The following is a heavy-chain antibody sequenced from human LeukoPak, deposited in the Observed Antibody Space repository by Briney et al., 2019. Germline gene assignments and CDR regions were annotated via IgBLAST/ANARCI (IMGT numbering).Heavy chain of an antibody. CDR2: IKYDGDEE. J-gene: IGHJ4*02. V-gene: IGHV3-7*01. Sequence: GGSLRLSCAASGFTFSDYWMSWMRQAPGKGLEWVANIKYDGDEEYYVDSVKGRFTISRDNAKNSLYLQLNSLRVEDTAVYYCKSGGAAPGSFDNWGQGTLVAVSP. D-gene: IGHD6-13*01. CDR3: KSGGAAPGSFDN. CDR1: GFTFSDYW.